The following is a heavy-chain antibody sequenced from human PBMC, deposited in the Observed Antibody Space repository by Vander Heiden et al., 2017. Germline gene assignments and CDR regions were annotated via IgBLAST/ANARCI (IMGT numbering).Heavy chain of an antibody. D-gene: IGHD6-19*01. Sequence: QVQLQESGPGLVKPSETLSLTCTVSGGSISSYYWSWIRQPPGKGREWIGYIYYSGSNNYNPSLKSRVTISVDTSKNQFSLKLSSVTAADTAVYYCARGISSSGWYLDWFDPWGQGTLVTVSS. CDR3: ARGISSSGWYLDWFDP. V-gene: IGHV4-59*01. CDR1: GGSISSYY. J-gene: IGHJ5*02. CDR2: IYYSGSN.